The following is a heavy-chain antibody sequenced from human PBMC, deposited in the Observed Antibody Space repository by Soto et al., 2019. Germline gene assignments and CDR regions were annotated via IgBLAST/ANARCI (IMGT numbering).Heavy chain of an antibody. D-gene: IGHD2-21*01. CDR1: GVTFISYS. CDR3: ARGPLMVAMALSFAS. CDR2: ISSTSSYI. V-gene: IGHV3-21*01. Sequence: EVQLVESGGGLVKPGGSLRLSCAASGVTFISYSMNWVRQAPGKGLEWVSSISSTSSYIYYADSVKGRFTISRDNATNSLHMQMNSLRVAETAVYYCARGPLMVAMALSFASWGQGALVIVSS. J-gene: IGHJ5*02.